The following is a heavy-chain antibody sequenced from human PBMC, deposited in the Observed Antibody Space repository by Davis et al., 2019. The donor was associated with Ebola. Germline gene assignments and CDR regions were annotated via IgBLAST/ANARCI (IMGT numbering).Heavy chain of an antibody. CDR1: GGTFNSYA. Sequence: SVKVSCKASGGTFNSYAISWVRQAPGQGLEWMGGIIPIFGTANYAQKFQGRVTITADESTSTAYMELSSLRSEDTAVYYCATANWNDDAPYYMDVWGKGTTVTVSS. D-gene: IGHD1-1*01. CDR3: ATANWNDDAPYYMDV. J-gene: IGHJ6*03. V-gene: IGHV1-69*13. CDR2: IIPIFGTA.